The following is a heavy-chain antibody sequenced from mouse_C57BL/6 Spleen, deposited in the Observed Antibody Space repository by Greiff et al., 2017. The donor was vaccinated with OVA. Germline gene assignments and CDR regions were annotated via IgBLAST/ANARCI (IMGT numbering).Heavy chain of an antibody. J-gene: IGHJ4*01. V-gene: IGHV2-2*01. CDR3: ARKYYYGGAMDY. Sequence: LQESGPGLVQPSQCLSITCTVSGFSLTSYGVHWVRQSPGKGLEWLGVIWSGGSTNYNAAFISILSISKDNSKSQVFLQMNILQADDTAISYWARKYYYGGAMDYWGQVTSVTVSS. CDR2: IWSGGST. D-gene: IGHD1-1*01. CDR1: GFSLTSYG.